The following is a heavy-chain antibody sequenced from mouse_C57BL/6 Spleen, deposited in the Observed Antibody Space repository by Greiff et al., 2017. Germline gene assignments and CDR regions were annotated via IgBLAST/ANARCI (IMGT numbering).Heavy chain of an antibody. CDR1: GYSFTSYY. J-gene: IGHJ2*01. CDR2: IYPGSGNT. V-gene: IGHV1-66*01. D-gene: IGHD2-13*01. CDR3: ARRDNEGFDY. Sequence: QVQLQQSGPELVKPGASVKISCKASGYSFTSYYIHWVKQRPGQGLEWIGWIYPGSGNTKYTEKFKGQATLTADTSSNTVYLQLSSLTSEDSAVYYCARRDNEGFDYWGQGTTLTVAS.